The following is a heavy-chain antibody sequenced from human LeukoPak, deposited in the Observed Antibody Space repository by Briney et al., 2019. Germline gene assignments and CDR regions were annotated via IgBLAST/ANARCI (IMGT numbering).Heavy chain of an antibody. CDR2: IHPGDSDT. D-gene: IGHD5-18*01. CDR3: ARGSSGYTYGFDY. Sequence: GESLKISCKGSGYSFSSYWIGWVRQMPGKGLEWMGVIHPGDSDTRYSPSFQGQVTISADKSISTAYLQWSSLKASDTAMYYCARGSSGYTYGFDYWGQGTLVTVSS. CDR1: GYSFSSYW. J-gene: IGHJ4*02. V-gene: IGHV5-51*01.